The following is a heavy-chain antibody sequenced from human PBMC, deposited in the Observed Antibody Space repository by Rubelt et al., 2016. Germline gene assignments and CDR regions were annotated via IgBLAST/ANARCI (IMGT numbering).Heavy chain of an antibody. CDR1: GFTFSASS. D-gene: IGHD4-23*01. CDR3: GRDWGKGNSYYIDV. Sequence: EVQLVESGGGLVQPGGPLRLSCAASGFTFSASSMSWVRQAPAKGLEWVSSISDTARITYYADSVRCQFTISRDNSNNTLYLQMNRLRVEDTAVYYCGRDWGKGNSYYIDVWGKGTTVTVSS. CDR2: ISDTARIT. V-gene: IGHV3-23*04. J-gene: IGHJ6*03.